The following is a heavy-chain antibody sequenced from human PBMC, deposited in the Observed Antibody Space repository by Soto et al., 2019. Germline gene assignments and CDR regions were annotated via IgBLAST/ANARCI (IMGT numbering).Heavy chain of an antibody. J-gene: IGHJ4*02. CDR2: ISYDGSNK. CDR3: AKDLERYYDSSGFDY. Sequence: GGSLRLSFAASGFTFSSYGMHWVRQAPGKGLEWVAVISYDGSNKYYADSVKGRFTISRDNSKNTLYLQMNSLRAEDTAVYYCAKDLERYYDSSGFDYWGQGTLVTVSS. CDR1: GFTFSSYG. V-gene: IGHV3-30*18. D-gene: IGHD3-22*01.